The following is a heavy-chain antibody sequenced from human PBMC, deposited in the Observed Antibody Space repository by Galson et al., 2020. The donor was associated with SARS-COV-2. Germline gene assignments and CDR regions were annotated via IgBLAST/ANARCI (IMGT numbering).Heavy chain of an antibody. D-gene: IGHD3-22*01. CDR1: GFTVSSNY. Sequence: GESLKISCAASGFTVSSNYMSWVRQAPGKGLEWVSVIYSGGSTYYADSVKGRFTISRDNSKNTLYLQMNSLRAEDTAVYYCARGGTYYYDSSGYYKGYFDLWGRGTLVTVSS. CDR3: ARGGTYYYDSSGYYKGYFDL. J-gene: IGHJ2*01. CDR2: IYSGGST. V-gene: IGHV3-53*01.